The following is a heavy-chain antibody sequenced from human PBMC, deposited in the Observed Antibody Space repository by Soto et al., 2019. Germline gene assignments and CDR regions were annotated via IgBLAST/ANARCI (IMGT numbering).Heavy chain of an antibody. CDR3: ARFSPPYYGMDV. CDR2: ISYDGSNK. CDR1: GFTFSSYG. J-gene: IGHJ6*02. Sequence: PGGSLRLSCAASGFTFSSYGMHWVRQAPGKGLEWVAVISYDGSNKYYADSVKGRFTISRDNAKNTLYLQMNSLRAEDTAVYYCARFSPPYYGMDVWGQGTTVTVSS. V-gene: IGHV3-30*03.